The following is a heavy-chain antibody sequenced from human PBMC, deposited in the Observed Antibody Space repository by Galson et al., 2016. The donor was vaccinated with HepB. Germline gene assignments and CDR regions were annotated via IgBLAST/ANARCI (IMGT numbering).Heavy chain of an antibody. Sequence: SLRLSCAASGFTFRSYWMSWVRQAPGKGLEWVANINQDGSAKYSVASEKGRSTISRDNGKTSLYLQMSSLRVEDAGVYYCARRLDTQRRIAGWGWGMDVWGQGTTVTVS. V-gene: IGHV3-7*01. J-gene: IGHJ6*02. CDR2: INQDGSAK. CDR1: GFTFRSYW. CDR3: ARRLDTQRRIAGWGWGMDV. D-gene: IGHD6-19*01.